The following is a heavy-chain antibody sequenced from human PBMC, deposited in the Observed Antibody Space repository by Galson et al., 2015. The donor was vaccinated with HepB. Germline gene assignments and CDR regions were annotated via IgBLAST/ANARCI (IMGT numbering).Heavy chain of an antibody. D-gene: IGHD5-18*01. Sequence: SLRLSCAASGFSFSSYSMNWVRQAPGKGLEWVSSISSSRTYIYYADSVKGRFTISRDNAKNSLYLQMNSLRAEDTAVYYCASEGYSNGYFLGWGQGTLVTVSS. V-gene: IGHV3-21*01. J-gene: IGHJ4*02. CDR1: GFSFSSYS. CDR3: ASEGYSNGYFLG. CDR2: ISSSRTYI.